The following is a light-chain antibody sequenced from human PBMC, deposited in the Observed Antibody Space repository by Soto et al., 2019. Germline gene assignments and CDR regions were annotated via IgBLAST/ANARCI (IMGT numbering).Light chain of an antibody. CDR2: EVS. CDR1: SIDVGGYNY. J-gene: IGLJ1*01. CDR3: NSYTSSSTLDV. Sequence: QSVLTQPDSVSGSTGQSITISCTGTSIDVGGYNYVSWYQQHPGKAPKLMIYEVSNRPSGVSNRISASKSVRTGSLTIAGLQAEDEADYYCNSYTSSSTLDVFGTGTKVTVL. V-gene: IGLV2-14*01.